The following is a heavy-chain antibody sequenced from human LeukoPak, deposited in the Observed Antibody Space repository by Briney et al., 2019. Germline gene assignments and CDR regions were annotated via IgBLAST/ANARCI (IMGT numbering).Heavy chain of an antibody. D-gene: IGHD3-22*01. CDR3: ARVPYYYDSSATYDY. CDR2: INHSGST. CDR1: GGSFSGYY. J-gene: IGHJ4*02. Sequence: SETLSLTCAVYGGSFSGYYWSWIRQPPGKGLEWIGEINHSGSTNYNPSLKSRVTISVDTSKNQFSLKLSSVTAADTAVYYCARVPYYYDSSATYDYWGQGTLVTVSS. V-gene: IGHV4-34*01.